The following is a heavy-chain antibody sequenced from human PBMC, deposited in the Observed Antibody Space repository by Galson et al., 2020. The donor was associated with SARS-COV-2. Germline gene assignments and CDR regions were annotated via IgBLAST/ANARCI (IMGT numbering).Heavy chain of an antibody. Sequence: SETLSLTCTVSGGSISSGGYYWSWIRQHPGKGLEWIGYIYYSGSTYYNPSLKSRVTISVDTSKNQFSLKLSSVTAADTAVYYCARELVVVVPAATNWFDPWGQGTLVTVSS. CDR1: GGSISSGGYY. D-gene: IGHD2-2*01. CDR2: IYYSGST. J-gene: IGHJ5*02. V-gene: IGHV4-31*03. CDR3: ARELVVVVPAATNWFDP.